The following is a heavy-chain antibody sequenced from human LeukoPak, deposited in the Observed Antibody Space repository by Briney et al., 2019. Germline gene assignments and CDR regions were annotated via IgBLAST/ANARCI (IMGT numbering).Heavy chain of an antibody. CDR2: IYHSGST. CDR3: ARTTEGYCRGRSCYSYYYYMDV. CDR1: GGSISSSNW. V-gene: IGHV4-4*02. D-gene: IGHD2-15*01. J-gene: IGHJ6*03. Sequence: SGTLSLTCVVSGGSISSSNWWSWVRQPPEKGLEWIGEIYHSGSTNYNPSLKSRVTISVDTSKNQFSLKLSSVTAADTAVYYCARTTEGYCRGRSCYSYYYYMDVWGKGTTVTVSS.